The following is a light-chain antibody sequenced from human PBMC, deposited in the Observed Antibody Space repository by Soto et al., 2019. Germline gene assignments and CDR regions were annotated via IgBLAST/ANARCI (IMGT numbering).Light chain of an antibody. J-gene: IGKJ1*01. CDR1: QSVSSN. CDR3: QQSHSIPPT. V-gene: IGKV3-15*01. CDR2: GAS. Sequence: EIVMTQSPATLSVSPGERATLSCRASQSVSSNLAWYQQKPGQAPRLLIYGASTRATGIPARFSGSGSGTDFTLTISSLQPGDFATYYCQQSHSIPPTFGQGTKVEIK.